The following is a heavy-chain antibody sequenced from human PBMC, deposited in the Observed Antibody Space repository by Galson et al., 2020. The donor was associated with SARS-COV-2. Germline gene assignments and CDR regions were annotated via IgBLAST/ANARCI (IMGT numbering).Heavy chain of an antibody. CDR2: INPSGGST. CDR1: GYSFSNYY. CDR3: VRGEEFCSGGICFFVDSYDLDV. V-gene: IGHV1-46*01. J-gene: IGHJ6*02. D-gene: IGHD2-15*01. Sequence: GESLKISCKASGYSFSNYYVHWVRQAPGQGLEWMGVINPSGGSTSYAQKFEGSVTMTTDTSTSTVYMELSRLRSEDTAFYYCVRGEEFCSGGICFFVDSYDLDVWGQGTTVTVSS.